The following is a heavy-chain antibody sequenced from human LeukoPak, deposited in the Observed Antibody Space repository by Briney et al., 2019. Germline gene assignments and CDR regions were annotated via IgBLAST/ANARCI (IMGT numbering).Heavy chain of an antibody. J-gene: IGHJ6*03. CDR2: IYYSGSA. CDR3: ARGGRGPYYYYMDF. V-gene: IGHV4-30-4*08. Sequence: SETLSLTCTVSGDSVTSSDAYWSWVRQPPGKGLEWIGYIYYSGSAYQNPSLKSRVTISIDTSKNQFSLKLSSVSAADTAVYYCARGGRGPYYYYMDFWGKGTTVTVSS. D-gene: IGHD3-10*01. CDR1: GDSVTSSDAY.